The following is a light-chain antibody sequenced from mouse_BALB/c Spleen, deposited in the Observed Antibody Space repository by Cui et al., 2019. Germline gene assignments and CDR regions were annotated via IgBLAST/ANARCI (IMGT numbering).Light chain of an antibody. CDR1: QEINKS. Sequence: IHMTQSPSSLSASLGGKVTITGKASQEINKSIAWYQHKPGKGPRLLIQYTSTLQPGIPSRFSGSGSGRDYSFSISNLEPEDIATYYCLQYDNLLYTFGGGTKLEIK. CDR2: YTS. CDR3: LQYDNLLYT. V-gene: IGKV19-93*01. J-gene: IGKJ2*01.